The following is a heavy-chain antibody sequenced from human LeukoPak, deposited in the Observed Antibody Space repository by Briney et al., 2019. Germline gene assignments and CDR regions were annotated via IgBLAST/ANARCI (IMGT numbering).Heavy chain of an antibody. CDR3: AKDRWFRGSGGFDY. Sequence: AGSLRFSGAGSGFTFDDYVMHWVGQAPGKGLKGVSLINWHDGSSYYADSVKGQFTISRDNSKNSLYLQMNSLRAEDTAFYYCAKDRWFRGSGGFDYWGQGALVTVSS. J-gene: IGHJ4*02. V-gene: IGHV3-43D*03. CDR2: INWHDGSS. CDR1: GFTFDDYV. D-gene: IGHD6-19*01.